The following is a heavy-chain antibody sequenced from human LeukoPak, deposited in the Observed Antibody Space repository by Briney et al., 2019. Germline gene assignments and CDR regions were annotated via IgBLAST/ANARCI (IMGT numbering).Heavy chain of an antibody. CDR3: ARDGAQPIAVAGYHFDY. Sequence: GASVKVSCKASGYTFTSYGISWVRQAPGQGLEWMGWISAYNGNTNYAQKLQGRVTMTTDTSTSTAYMELRSLRSDDTVVYYCARDGAQPIAVAGYHFDYWGQGTLVTVSS. D-gene: IGHD6-19*01. V-gene: IGHV1-18*01. CDR2: ISAYNGNT. J-gene: IGHJ4*02. CDR1: GYTFTSYG.